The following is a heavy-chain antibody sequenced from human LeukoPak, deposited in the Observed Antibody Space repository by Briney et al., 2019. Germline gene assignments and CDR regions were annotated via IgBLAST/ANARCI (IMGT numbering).Heavy chain of an antibody. D-gene: IGHD3-16*01. J-gene: IGHJ4*02. Sequence: AGGSLRLSCAASGFSFSSNWMSWVRQAPGKGLEWVANIKEDGSEKYYVDSVKGRFTISRDNAKKSPYLQMNSLRVEDTAVYYCARVQQGGYFDNCVQGTLVTVSS. V-gene: IGHV3-7*01. CDR1: GFSFSSNW. CDR2: IKEDGSEK. CDR3: ARVQQGGYFDN.